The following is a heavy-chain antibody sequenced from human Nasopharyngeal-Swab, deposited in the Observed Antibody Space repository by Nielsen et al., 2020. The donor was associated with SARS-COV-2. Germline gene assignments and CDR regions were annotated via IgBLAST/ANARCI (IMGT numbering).Heavy chain of an antibody. CDR2: INPTSGGT. Sequence: SVKVSCKASGYTFTGYYMHWVRPAAGQGREWMGRINPTSGGTNYAQKFQGRVTMTRDTSISTAYMELSRLRSDDTAVYYCVSSLVITTGRAFDIWGQGTMVTVSS. CDR3: VSSLVITTGRAFDI. D-gene: IGHD3-22*01. V-gene: IGHV1-2*06. CDR1: GYTFTGYY. J-gene: IGHJ3*02.